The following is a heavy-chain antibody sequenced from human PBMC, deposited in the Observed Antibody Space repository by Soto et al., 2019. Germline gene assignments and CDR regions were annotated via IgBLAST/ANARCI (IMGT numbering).Heavy chain of an antibody. J-gene: IGHJ5*02. V-gene: IGHV4-34*01. Sequence: SETLSLTCAVYGGSFSGYYWSWIRQPPGKGLEWIGEINHSGSTNYNPSLKSRVTISVDTSKNQFSLKLSSVTAADTAVYYCARANYDILTGYSQYNWFDPWGQGTLVTVSS. CDR2: INHSGST. D-gene: IGHD3-9*01. CDR3: ARANYDILTGYSQYNWFDP. CDR1: GGSFSGYY.